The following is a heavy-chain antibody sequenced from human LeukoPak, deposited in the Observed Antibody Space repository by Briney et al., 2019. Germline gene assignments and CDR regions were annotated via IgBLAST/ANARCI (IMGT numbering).Heavy chain of an antibody. CDR3: ARLYSSSSGLRASDY. V-gene: IGHV3-48*03. Sequence: GSLRLSCAASGFPYSSYEMNWVRQAPGKGLEWVSYITSSGSTKFYADSVKGRFTISRDNHENSLYRQRNGQRAEDSAVYYCARLYSSSSGLRASDYWGQGTLVTVSS. D-gene: IGHD6-6*01. J-gene: IGHJ4*02. CDR1: GFPYSSYE. CDR2: ITSSGSTK.